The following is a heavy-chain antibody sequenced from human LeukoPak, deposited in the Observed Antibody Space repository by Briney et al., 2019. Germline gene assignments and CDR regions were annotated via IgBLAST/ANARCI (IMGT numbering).Heavy chain of an antibody. J-gene: IGHJ4*02. Sequence: GGSLRLSCAASGFTFSSYSMNWVRQAPGKGLEWVSSISSNSSYIYYADSVNGRFTISRDNAKNSLYLQMNSLRAEDTAVYYCAIVGGNFDYWGQGTLVTVSS. CDR2: ISSNSSYI. D-gene: IGHD4-23*01. CDR1: GFTFSSYS. CDR3: AIVGGNFDY. V-gene: IGHV3-21*01.